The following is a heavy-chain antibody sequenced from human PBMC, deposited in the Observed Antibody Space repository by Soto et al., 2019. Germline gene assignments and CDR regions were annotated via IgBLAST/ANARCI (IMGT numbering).Heavy chain of an antibody. D-gene: IGHD3-10*01. J-gene: IGHJ4*02. CDR3: AKDYFYGSGSYYQFDY. CDR1: GFTFSSYA. V-gene: IGHV3-23*01. CDR2: ISGSGGST. Sequence: EVQLLESGGGLVQPGGSLRLSCAASGFTFSSYAMNWVRQAPGKGLEWVSGISGSGGSTYYADSVKGRFTISRDNSKNKLYLQINSMRAEDTDVDYCAKDYFYGSGSYYQFDYWGQGTLVTVSS.